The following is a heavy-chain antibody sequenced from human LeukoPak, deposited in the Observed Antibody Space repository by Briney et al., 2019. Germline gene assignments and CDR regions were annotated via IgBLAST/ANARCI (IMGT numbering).Heavy chain of an antibody. V-gene: IGHV3-9*01. J-gene: IGHJ4*02. Sequence: PGRSLRLSCAASGFTFDDYAMHWVRHAPGKGLEWVSGISWNSGSIGYADSVKGRFTISRDNAKNSLYLQMNSLRAEDTALYYCAKDYYDSWSGHGYFDYWGQGTLVTVSS. CDR1: GFTFDDYA. CDR3: AKDYYDSWSGHGYFDY. D-gene: IGHD3-3*01. CDR2: ISWNSGSI.